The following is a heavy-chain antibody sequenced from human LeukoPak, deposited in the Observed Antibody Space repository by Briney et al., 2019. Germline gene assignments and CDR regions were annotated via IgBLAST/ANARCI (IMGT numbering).Heavy chain of an antibody. CDR3: VRESSVWVGPGIGRPLDV. J-gene: IGHJ6*04. D-gene: IGHD3-16*01. Sequence: GGSLRLSCAASGFTLSNYWMSWVRQAPGKGLEWVANIKEDGSDKQYVDSVQGRFTISRDNAENSLYLQMNSLRAEDTAVYYCVRESSVWVGPGIGRPLDVWGKGTAVTVSS. V-gene: IGHV3-7*01. CDR1: GFTLSNYW. CDR2: IKEDGSDK.